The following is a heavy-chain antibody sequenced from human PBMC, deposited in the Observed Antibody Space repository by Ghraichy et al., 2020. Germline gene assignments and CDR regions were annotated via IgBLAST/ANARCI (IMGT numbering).Heavy chain of an antibody. CDR3: ARDRSRYTGSYYYYYGIDV. V-gene: IGHV4-39*07. Sequence: QTLSLTCSVSGGSISSSSGYHWGWIRQPPGKGLEWIGSIHYSRSTYNNPSLKSRVIISVDTSKNQFFLKVSSVTAADTAVYHCARDRSRYTGSYYYYYGIDVWGQGTTVTVSS. J-gene: IGHJ6*02. CDR1: GGSISSSSGYH. CDR2: IHYSRST. D-gene: IGHD1-26*01.